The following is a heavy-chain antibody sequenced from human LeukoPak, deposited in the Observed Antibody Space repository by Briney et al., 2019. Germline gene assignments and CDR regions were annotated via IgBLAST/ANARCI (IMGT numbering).Heavy chain of an antibody. J-gene: IGHJ4*02. CDR3: ARDESEVAALYAFDY. CDR2: ISSSSSYI. Sequence: GGSLRLSCAASGFTFSSYSMNWVRQAPGKGLEWVSSISSSSSYIYYADSVKGRFTISRDNAKNSLYLQMNSLRAEDTAVYYCARDESEVAALYAFDYWGQGTPVTVSS. V-gene: IGHV3-21*01. D-gene: IGHD6-13*01. CDR1: GFTFSSYS.